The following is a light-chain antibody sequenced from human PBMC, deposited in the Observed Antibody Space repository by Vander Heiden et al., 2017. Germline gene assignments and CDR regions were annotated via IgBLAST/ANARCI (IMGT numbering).Light chain of an antibody. V-gene: IGKV4-1*01. Sequence: DIVLTQSPYSLALSLGARATINCKSSQSVLYSSNNKNYLAWYQQKPGQPPKLLIYWASTRESGVPDRFSGSGSGTDFTLTISSLQAEDVAVYYCQQYYSTPITFGQGTRLEIK. J-gene: IGKJ5*01. CDR1: QSVLYSSNNKNY. CDR2: WAS. CDR3: QQYYSTPIT.